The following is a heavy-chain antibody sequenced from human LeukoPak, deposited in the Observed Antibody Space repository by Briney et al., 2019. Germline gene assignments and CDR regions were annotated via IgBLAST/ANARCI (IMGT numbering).Heavy chain of an antibody. CDR1: GGSISSYY. Sequence: SETLSLTCTVSGGSISSYYWSWIRQPPGKGLEWIGYIYYSGSTNYNPSLKSRVTISVDTSKNQFSLKLSSVTAADTAVYYCARVSRAGDYYYYGMDVWGQGTTVTVSS. D-gene: IGHD6-13*01. J-gene: IGHJ6*02. CDR3: ARVSRAGDYYYYGMDV. V-gene: IGHV4-59*01. CDR2: IYYSGST.